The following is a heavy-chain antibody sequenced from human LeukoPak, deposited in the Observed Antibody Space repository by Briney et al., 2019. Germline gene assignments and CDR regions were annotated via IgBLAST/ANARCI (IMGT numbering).Heavy chain of an antibody. V-gene: IGHV4-39*07. Sequence: PSETLSLTCTGTRGSLSSRSYYGGGIREPPGKGLEWIGSIYYSGSTYYNPSLKSRVTISVDTSKNQFSLKLSSVTAADTAVYYCARASAAASGFYCYYYMDVWGKGTTVTVSS. J-gene: IGHJ6*03. CDR1: RGSLSSRSYY. CDR3: ARASAAASGFYCYYYMDV. D-gene: IGHD1-26*01. CDR2: IYYSGST.